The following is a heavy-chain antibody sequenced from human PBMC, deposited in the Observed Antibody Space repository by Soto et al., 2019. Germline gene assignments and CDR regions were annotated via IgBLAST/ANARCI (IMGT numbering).Heavy chain of an antibody. D-gene: IGHD6-19*01. CDR2: LDYSGTT. J-gene: IGHJ4*02. V-gene: IGHV4-59*01. CDR3: ARDSFPPYSSSSKGLDY. CDR1: GGSIRSYS. Sequence: LEPLSHTCTVSGGSIRSYSWNWIRQSPGKGLEWIASLDYSGTTNYNPSLKSRITTSVDPSKKQFSLKMRSVTAADTDVYYCARDSFPPYSSSSKGLDYWRQGSLVTVSS.